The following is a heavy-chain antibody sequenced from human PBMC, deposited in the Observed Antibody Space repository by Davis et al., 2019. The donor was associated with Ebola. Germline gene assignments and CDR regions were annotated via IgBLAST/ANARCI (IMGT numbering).Heavy chain of an antibody. Sequence: SGPTLVKPTETLTLTCTVSGFSLSNARMGVSWIRQPPGKALEWLAHIFSNDEKSYSTSLKSRLTISKDTSKSQVVLTMTNMDPVDTATYYCARIRYDSSGYYYYYYGMDVWGKGTTVTVSS. J-gene: IGHJ6*04. D-gene: IGHD3-22*01. CDR3: ARIRYDSSGYYYYYYGMDV. CDR2: IFSNDEK. V-gene: IGHV2-26*01. CDR1: GFSLSNARMG.